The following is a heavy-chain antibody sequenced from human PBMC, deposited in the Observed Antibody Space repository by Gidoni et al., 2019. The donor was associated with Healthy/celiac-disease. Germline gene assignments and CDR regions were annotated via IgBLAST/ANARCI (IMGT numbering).Heavy chain of an antibody. CDR3: ARLVQQLPLGIYSSSGWYYFDY. CDR2: IYHSGST. D-gene: IGHD6-19*01. V-gene: IGHV4-38-2*02. Sequence: QVQLQESGPGLVKPSETLSLTCTVSGYSLSTGYYWGWIRQPPGKGLEWIGSIYHSGSTYYNPSLKSRVTISVDTSKNQFSLKLSSVTAADTAVYYCARLVQQLPLGIYSSSGWYYFDYWGQGTLVTVSS. J-gene: IGHJ4*02. CDR1: GYSLSTGYY.